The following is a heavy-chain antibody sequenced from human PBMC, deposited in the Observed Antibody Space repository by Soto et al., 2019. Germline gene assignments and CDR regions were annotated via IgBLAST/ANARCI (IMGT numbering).Heavy chain of an antibody. CDR1: GFTFSSYA. CDR2: ISGSGGST. J-gene: IGHJ4*02. V-gene: IGHV3-23*01. Sequence: MRLSCAASGFTFSSYAMSWVRQAPGKGLELVSAISGSGGSTYYADSVKGRFTISRDNSKNTVYLQMNGQRAEDMAVDYCAKPKTGGMVAFDYWGQGTLVTVSS. D-gene: IGHD3-16*01. CDR3: AKPKTGGMVAFDY.